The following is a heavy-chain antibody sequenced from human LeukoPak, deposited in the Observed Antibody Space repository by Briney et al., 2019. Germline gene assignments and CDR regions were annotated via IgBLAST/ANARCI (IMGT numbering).Heavy chain of an antibody. V-gene: IGHV3-23*01. J-gene: IGHJ3*02. D-gene: IGHD2-8*01. CDR1: GFTFSSYA. CDR3: AKDPYCTNGVCYNAFDI. Sequence: GGSLRLSCAASGFTFSSYAMSWVRQAPGKGLEWVSAISGSGGSTYYADSVKGRFTISRDNSKNTLYLQMNSLRAEDTAVYYCAKDPYCTNGVCYNAFDIWGQGTMVTVSS. CDR2: ISGSGGST.